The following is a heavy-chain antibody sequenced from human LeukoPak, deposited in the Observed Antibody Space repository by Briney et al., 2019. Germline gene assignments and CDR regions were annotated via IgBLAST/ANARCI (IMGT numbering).Heavy chain of an antibody. D-gene: IGHD3-10*01. V-gene: IGHV4-59*12. J-gene: IGHJ1*01. CDR2: ISHSGSN. CDR1: GGPISSYY. Sequence: SETLSLTCSVSGGPISSYYWNWIRQTPGKGLEWIGYISHSGSNNSNPSLKKRVTISIDTSTSQFSLKLSSVTAADTAVYYCAAYYGPGSYPLYFQHWGQGTLVTVSS. CDR3: AAYYGPGSYPLYFQH.